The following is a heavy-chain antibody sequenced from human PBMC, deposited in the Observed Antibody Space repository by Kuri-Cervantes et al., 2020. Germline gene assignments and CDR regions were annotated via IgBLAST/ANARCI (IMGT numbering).Heavy chain of an antibody. J-gene: IGHJ4*02. CDR2: IYYSGDT. V-gene: IGHV4-59*08. Sequence: SETLSLTCIVSNDSIVHNYWSWIRQSPGKGLEWIGNIYYSGDTNYNPSLKSRVTISVDTSKNQFSLKLSSVTAADTAVYYCARGTYGGVDYWGQGTLVTVSS. CDR1: NDSIVHNY. CDR3: ARGTYGGVDY. D-gene: IGHD3-10*01.